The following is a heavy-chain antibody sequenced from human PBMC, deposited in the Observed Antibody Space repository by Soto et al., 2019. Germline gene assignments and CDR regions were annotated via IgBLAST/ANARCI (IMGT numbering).Heavy chain of an antibody. J-gene: IGHJ4*02. CDR2: ISSTTNYI. CDR1: GFTFTRYS. V-gene: IGHV3-21*01. CDR3: ARESEDLTSNFDY. Sequence: GGSLRLSCAASGFTFTRYSTNWVRQAPGKGLEWVSSISSTTNYIYYADSMKGRFTVSRDNAKNSVYLEMNSLSAEDTAVYYCARESEDLTSNFDYWGQGTLVTVSS.